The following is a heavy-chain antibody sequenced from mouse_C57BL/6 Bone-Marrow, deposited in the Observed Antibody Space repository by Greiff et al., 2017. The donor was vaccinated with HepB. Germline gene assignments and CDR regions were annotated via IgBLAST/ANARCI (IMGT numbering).Heavy chain of an antibody. V-gene: IGHV10-3*01. Sequence: DVHLVESGGGLVQPKGSLKLSCAASGFTFNTYAMHWVRQAPGKGLEWVARIRSKSSNYATYYADSVKDRFTISRDDSQSMLYLQMNNLKTEDTAMYYCVRDYYGSSYPWFAYWGQGTLVTVSA. CDR2: IRSKSSNYAT. J-gene: IGHJ3*01. CDR3: VRDYYGSSYPWFAY. D-gene: IGHD1-1*01. CDR1: GFTFNTYA.